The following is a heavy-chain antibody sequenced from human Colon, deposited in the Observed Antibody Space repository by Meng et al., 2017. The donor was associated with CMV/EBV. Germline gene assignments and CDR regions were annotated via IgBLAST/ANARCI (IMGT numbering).Heavy chain of an antibody. J-gene: IGHJ4*02. CDR1: GFTFSNYW. D-gene: IGHD3-3*01. Sequence: GGSLRLSCAASGFTFSNYWMTWVRQAPGKGLEWAANIKQNGRETSYVDSVKGRFTIARDDAKNSLYLQMDSLRPEDTAVYYCARDPFQAHLLDDFLDSWGQGTLVTVSS. CDR3: ARDPFQAHLLDDFLDS. V-gene: IGHV3-7*01. CDR2: IKQNGRET.